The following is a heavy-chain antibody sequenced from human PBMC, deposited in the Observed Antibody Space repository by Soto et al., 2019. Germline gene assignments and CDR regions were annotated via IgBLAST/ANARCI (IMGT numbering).Heavy chain of an antibody. CDR2: IYYSGST. J-gene: IGHJ4*02. Sequence: QVQLQESGPGLVKPSQTLSLTCTVSGGSISSGDYYWSWIRQPPGKGLEWIGYIYYSGSTYYNPSLKSRVTISVDTSKNQFSLKLSSVTAAGTAVYYCARRQTGDYDYVWGSYRYTGGQFDYWGQGTLVTVSS. CDR1: GGSISSGDYY. CDR3: ARRQTGDYDYVWGSYRYTGGQFDY. D-gene: IGHD3-16*02. V-gene: IGHV4-30-4*01.